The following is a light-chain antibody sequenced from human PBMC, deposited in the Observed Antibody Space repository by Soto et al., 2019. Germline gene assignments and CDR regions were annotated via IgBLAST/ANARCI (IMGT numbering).Light chain of an antibody. V-gene: IGKV3-20*01. CDR1: PSVRSNY. CDR3: QQYGRSPLT. Sequence: EIVLTQSPDTLSLSPGERATLSCRASPSVRSNYLAWYQQKPGQAPRFLIYDASSRATGIPDRFSGSESGTDFTLTISRLEPEDFAVYYCQQYGRSPLTFGGGTKVEIK. J-gene: IGKJ4*01. CDR2: DAS.